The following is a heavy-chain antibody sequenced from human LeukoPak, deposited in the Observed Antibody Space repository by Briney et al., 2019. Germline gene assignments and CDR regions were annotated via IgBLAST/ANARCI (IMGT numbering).Heavy chain of an antibody. Sequence: GSXXDPNYYWGWIRQSXGRXLEWIGSLFYDGTTYYNPSLKSRITISMNKSNNHFSLNLKPVTATDTSVYXXXXXXXXXXXXXXXXSXXXXFDPWGXGXLVTVSS. CDR2: LFYDGTT. CDR1: GSXXDPNYY. J-gene: IGHJ5*02. CDR3: XXXXXXXXXXXXXXSXXXXFDP. V-gene: IGHV4-39*02.